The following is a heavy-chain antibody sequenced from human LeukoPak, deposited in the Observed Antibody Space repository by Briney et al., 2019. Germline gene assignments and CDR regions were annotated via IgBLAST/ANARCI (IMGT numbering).Heavy chain of an antibody. CDR2: ISSSSSYI. Sequence: GGSLRLSCAASGFTFSSYSMNWVRQAPGKGLEWVSSISSSSSYIYYADSVKGRFTISRDNAKNSLYLQMNSLRAEDTAVYYCARAAVAGKNDFDYWGQGTLVTVSP. J-gene: IGHJ4*02. CDR3: ARAAVAGKNDFDY. D-gene: IGHD6-19*01. V-gene: IGHV3-21*01. CDR1: GFTFSSYS.